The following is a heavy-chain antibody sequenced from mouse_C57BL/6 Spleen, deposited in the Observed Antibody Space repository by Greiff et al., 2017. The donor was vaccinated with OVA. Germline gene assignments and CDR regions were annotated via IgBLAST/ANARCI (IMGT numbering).Heavy chain of an antibody. CDR3: ARSSTVVQRYYFDY. D-gene: IGHD1-1*01. CDR2: ISSGSSTI. CDR1: GFTFSDYG. J-gene: IGHJ2*01. Sequence: EVMLVESGGGLVKPGGSLKLSCAASGFTFSDYGMHWVRQAPEKGLEWVAYISSGSSTIYYADTVKGRFTISRENAKNTLFLQMTSLRSEDTAMYYCARSSTVVQRYYFDYWGQGTTLTVSS. V-gene: IGHV5-17*01.